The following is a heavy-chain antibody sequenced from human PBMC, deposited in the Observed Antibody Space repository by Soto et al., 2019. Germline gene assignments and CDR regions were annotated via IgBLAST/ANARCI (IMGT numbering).Heavy chain of an antibody. CDR1: SDSISSYY. CDR3: ARAVGDPLYYLGY. CDR2: TDYSGNT. D-gene: IGHD6-19*01. Sequence: QVQLQESGPGLVRPSETLSLTCTVSSDSISSYYWIWIRQSPGKGLEWIGYTDYSGNTNYNPSLKIRITISGDTSKNQFPLRLSSATSADSAVYYCARAVGDPLYYLGYCAQGTLVTVSS. J-gene: IGHJ4*02. V-gene: IGHV4-59*08.